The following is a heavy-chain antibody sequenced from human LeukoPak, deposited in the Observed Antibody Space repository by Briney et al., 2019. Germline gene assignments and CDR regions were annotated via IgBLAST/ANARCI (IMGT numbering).Heavy chain of an antibody. J-gene: IGHJ4*02. D-gene: IGHD6-13*01. CDR3: ARGRYLTTLGGAAAGFLDS. Sequence: SETLSLTCSVSGYSISNAYYGGWIRQPPGKGLECIGEINHSGSTNYNPSLKRRVTIAVDTSQKQFSLRLTSVTAADTAVYYCARGRYLTTLGGAAAGFLDSWGQGTLVTVPS. V-gene: IGHV4-38-2*02. CDR1: GYSISNAYY. CDR2: INHSGST.